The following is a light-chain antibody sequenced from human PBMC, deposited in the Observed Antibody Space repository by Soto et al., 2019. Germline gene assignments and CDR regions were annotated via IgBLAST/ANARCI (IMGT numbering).Light chain of an antibody. CDR2: DVS. CDR3: SSYVSGNNFV. Sequence: QSVLTQPASVSGTPGQSITISCTGTSSDVGGYNYVSWYQQYPGKAPKLIIYDVSNRPSGVSCRFSGSKSGNTASLTISGLQAEDEADYYCSSYVSGNNFVFGTGTKVTVL. J-gene: IGLJ1*01. V-gene: IGLV2-14*01. CDR1: SSDVGGYNY.